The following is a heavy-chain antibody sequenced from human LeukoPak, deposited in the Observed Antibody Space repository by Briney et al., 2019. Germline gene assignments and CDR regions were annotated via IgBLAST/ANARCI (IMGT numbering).Heavy chain of an antibody. V-gene: IGHV1-24*01. CDR2: FHPEDGET. J-gene: IGHJ4*02. D-gene: IGHD2-2*01. Sequence: ASVKVSCMVSGDTLTALSMHWVRQDPGKGLEWMGGFHPEDGETIYAQKFQGRVTMTEDTSTDTAYMELSSLRSDDTAVYYCTTGKIYCSTTNCSDDYWGQGTLVTVSS. CDR3: TTGKIYCSTTNCSDDY. CDR1: GDTLTALS.